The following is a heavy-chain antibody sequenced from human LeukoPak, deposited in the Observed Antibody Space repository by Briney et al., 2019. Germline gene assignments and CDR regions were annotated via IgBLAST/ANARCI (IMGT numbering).Heavy chain of an antibody. Sequence: GGSLRLSRAASGFTFSSYSMNWVRQAPGKGLEWVSYIGSSSTTIYYADSVKGRFTISRDNAKNSLYLQMNSLRAEDTAVYYCARDPVVYTSSWYYFDYWGQGTLVTVSS. V-gene: IGHV3-48*04. J-gene: IGHJ4*02. D-gene: IGHD6-13*01. CDR1: GFTFSSYS. CDR3: ARDPVVYTSSWYYFDY. CDR2: IGSSSTTI.